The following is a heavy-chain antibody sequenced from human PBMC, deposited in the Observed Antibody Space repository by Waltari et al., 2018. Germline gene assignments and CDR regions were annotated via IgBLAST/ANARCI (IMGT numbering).Heavy chain of an antibody. CDR3: ARDLRVGAPDYFDY. J-gene: IGHJ4*02. CDR2: ISYDGRVT. V-gene: IGHV3-30*04. D-gene: IGHD1-26*01. Sequence: QVQLVESGGGVVQPGRSLRLSCAASGFTFSGYAMHWVRQAPGKGLEWVAVISYDGRVTKYVDSVQDRFTISRDSSRNTLDLEMNNLRPEDTAVYYCARDLRVGAPDYFDYWGQGTLVTVSS. CDR1: GFTFSGYA.